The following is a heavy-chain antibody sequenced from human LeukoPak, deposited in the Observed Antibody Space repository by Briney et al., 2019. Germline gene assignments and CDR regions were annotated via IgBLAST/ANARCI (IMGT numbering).Heavy chain of an antibody. CDR3: ARGPLSGYYYYYMDV. CDR2: IYSGGST. CDR1: GFTVSSNY. J-gene: IGHJ6*03. Sequence: PGGSLRLSCAASGFTVSSNYMSWVRQAPGKGLEWVSVIYSGGSTYYADSVKGRFTISRDNSKNTLYLQMNSLRAEDTALYYCARGPLSGYYYYYMDVWGKGTTVTVSS. V-gene: IGHV3-53*01.